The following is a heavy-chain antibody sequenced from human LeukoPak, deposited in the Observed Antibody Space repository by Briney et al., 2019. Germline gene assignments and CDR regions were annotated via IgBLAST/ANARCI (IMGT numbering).Heavy chain of an antibody. D-gene: IGHD5-12*01. J-gene: IGHJ4*02. CDR1: GYSISSGYY. Sequence: PSETLSLTCTVSGYSISSGYYWGWIRQPPGKGLEWIGSIYHSGSTYYNPSLKSRVTISVDTSKNQFSLKLISVTAADTAVYYCARRDSGYDFPDHWGQGTLVTVSS. CDR3: ARRDSGYDFPDH. CDR2: IYHSGST. V-gene: IGHV4-38-2*02.